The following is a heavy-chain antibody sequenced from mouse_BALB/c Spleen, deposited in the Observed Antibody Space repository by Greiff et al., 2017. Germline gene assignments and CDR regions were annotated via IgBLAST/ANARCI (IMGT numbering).Heavy chain of an antibody. CDR1: GYSITSGYY. CDR2: ISYDGSN. V-gene: IGHV3-6*02. D-gene: IGHD2-1*01. J-gene: IGHJ3*01. Sequence: EVQRVESGPGLVKPSQSLSLTCSVTGYSITSGYYWNWIRQFPGNKLEWMGYISYDGSNNYNPSLKNRISITRDTSKNQFFLKLNSVTTEDTATYYCARRGGNYVSWFAYWGQGTLVTVSA. CDR3: ARRGGNYVSWFAY.